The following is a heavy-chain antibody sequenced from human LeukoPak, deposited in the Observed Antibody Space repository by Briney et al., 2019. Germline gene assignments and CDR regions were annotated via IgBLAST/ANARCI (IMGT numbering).Heavy chain of an antibody. CDR2: FSDDEGRT. V-gene: IGHV3-74*01. CDR3: ARDYFYGLDV. CDR1: GFTFSSYW. Sequence: PGGSLRLSCEVSGFTFSSYWIHWVRQAPGKGLVWASRFSDDEGRTVYADSVKGRFTISKDNAKNTLYLQMNSLRAEDTAVYYCARDYFYGLDVWGQGTTVTVSS. J-gene: IGHJ6*02.